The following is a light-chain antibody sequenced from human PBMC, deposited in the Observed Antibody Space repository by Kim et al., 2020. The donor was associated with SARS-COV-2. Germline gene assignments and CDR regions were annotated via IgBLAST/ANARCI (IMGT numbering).Light chain of an antibody. J-gene: IGLJ2*01. CDR1: SSNIGNNY. Sequence: GQKGPIPCSRSSSNIGNNYVSWYQQLPGTAPKLLIYDNNKRPSGIPDRFSGSKSGTSATLGITGLQTGDEADYYCGTWDSSLSAVVFGGGTQLTVL. V-gene: IGLV1-51*01. CDR2: DNN. CDR3: GTWDSSLSAVV.